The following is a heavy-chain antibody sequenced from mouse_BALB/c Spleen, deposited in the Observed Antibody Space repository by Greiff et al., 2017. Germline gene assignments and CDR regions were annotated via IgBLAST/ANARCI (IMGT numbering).Heavy chain of an antibody. Sequence: VMLVESGPGLVAPSQSLSITCTVSGFSLTSYGVHWVRQPPGKGLEWLGVIWAGGSTNYNSALMSRLSISKDNSKSQVFLKMNSLQTDDTAMYYCARDPRYYRYDESAMDYWGQGTSVTVSS. V-gene: IGHV2-9*02. D-gene: IGHD2-14*01. CDR1: GFSLTSYG. J-gene: IGHJ4*01. CDR2: IWAGGST. CDR3: ARDPRYYRYDESAMDY.